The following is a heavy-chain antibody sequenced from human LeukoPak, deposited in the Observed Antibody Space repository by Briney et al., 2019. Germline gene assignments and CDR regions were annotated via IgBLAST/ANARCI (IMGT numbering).Heavy chain of an antibody. Sequence: GGSLRLSCVASGFTFSTYGMSWVRQAPGEGLEWVSSISGSGGSTYYADSVKGRFTISRDNSKNTLYLQMNSLRAEDTAVYYCAKGPLLWDWGQGTLVTVSS. V-gene: IGHV3-23*01. D-gene: IGHD2/OR15-2a*01. CDR1: GFTFSTYG. J-gene: IGHJ4*02. CDR3: AKGPLLWD. CDR2: ISGSGGST.